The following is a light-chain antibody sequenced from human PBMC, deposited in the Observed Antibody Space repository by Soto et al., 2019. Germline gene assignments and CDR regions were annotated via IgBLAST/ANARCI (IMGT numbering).Light chain of an antibody. J-gene: IGLJ3*02. V-gene: IGLV3-21*04. CDR1: NIRTKA. CDR2: YDR. Sequence: SYELTQPPSVSVAPGSTARITCGGDNIRTKAVHWYQQEAGQAPVLVIYYDRDLPSGIPERFSGSNSGGTAILTISRVEAGDEADYYCQVWDSNTDHVVFGGGTKLTVL. CDR3: QVWDSNTDHVV.